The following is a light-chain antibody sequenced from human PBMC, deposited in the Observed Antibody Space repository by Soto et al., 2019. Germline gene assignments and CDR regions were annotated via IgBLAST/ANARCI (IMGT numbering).Light chain of an antibody. CDR2: EVS. Sequence: QSVLTQPPSASGSPGQSVTISCTGTSSDVGGYNYVSWYQQHPGKAPKFMIYEVSKRPSGVPDRFSGSKSGNTASLTVSGLQAEDEADYYCSSYAGSNNRVFGGGTKVTVL. V-gene: IGLV2-8*01. CDR1: SSDVGGYNY. CDR3: SSYAGSNNRV. J-gene: IGLJ3*02.